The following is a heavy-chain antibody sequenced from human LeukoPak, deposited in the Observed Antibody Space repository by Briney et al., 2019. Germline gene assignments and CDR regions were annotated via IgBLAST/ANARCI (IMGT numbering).Heavy chain of an antibody. CDR2: IKSKTDGGTT. D-gene: IGHD3-10*01. Sequence: KSGGSLRLSCAASGFTFSNAWMSWVRQAPGKGLEWVGRIKSKTDGGTTDYAAPVKGRFTISRDDSKNTLYLQMNSLKTEDTAVYYCTTDGVLLWFGESPPGYFDYWGQGTLVTVSS. CDR3: TTDGVLLWFGESPPGYFDY. CDR1: GFTFSNAW. V-gene: IGHV3-15*01. J-gene: IGHJ4*02.